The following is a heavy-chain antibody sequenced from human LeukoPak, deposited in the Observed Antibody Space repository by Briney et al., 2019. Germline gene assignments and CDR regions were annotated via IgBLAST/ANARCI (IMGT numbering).Heavy chain of an antibody. V-gene: IGHV4-59*08. Sequence: SETLSLTCAVSGGSISSYYWSWIRQPPGKGLEWIGYIYYSGSTNYNPSLKSRVTMSVDTSKNQFSLKLSSVTAADTAVYYCASLLNVAGYSGYDSDYWGQGTLVTVSS. CDR2: IYYSGST. D-gene: IGHD5-12*01. J-gene: IGHJ4*02. CDR1: GGSISSYY. CDR3: ASLLNVAGYSGYDSDY.